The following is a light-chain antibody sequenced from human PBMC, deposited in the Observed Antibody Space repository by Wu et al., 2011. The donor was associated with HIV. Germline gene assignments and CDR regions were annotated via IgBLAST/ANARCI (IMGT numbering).Light chain of an antibody. CDR2: SAS. CDR3: QQYATSPHT. V-gene: IGKV3-15*01. J-gene: IGKJ2*01. Sequence: IVMTQSPATLSVSPGERATLSCRASQSVSSNLAWYQQKPGQAPKIIIYSASTRATGIPARFSGSGSGTEFTLTISRLEPEDSAVYYCQQYATSPHTFGQGTKLEIK. CDR1: QSVSSN.